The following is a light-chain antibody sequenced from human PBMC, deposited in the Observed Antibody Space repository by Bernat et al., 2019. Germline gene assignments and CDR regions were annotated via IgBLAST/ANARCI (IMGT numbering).Light chain of an antibody. CDR2: GAS. V-gene: IGKV1-9*01. CDR1: QVIGTY. CDR3: QQLNSYPIT. J-gene: IGKJ5*01. Sequence: DIQLTQSPPFLSASVGDGVTITCRASQVIGTYLAWYQQKPGKAPNLLIYGASTLQTGVPSRFSGSGSGTEFTLTISSLRPEDFATYHCQQLNSYPITFGQGTRLEIK.